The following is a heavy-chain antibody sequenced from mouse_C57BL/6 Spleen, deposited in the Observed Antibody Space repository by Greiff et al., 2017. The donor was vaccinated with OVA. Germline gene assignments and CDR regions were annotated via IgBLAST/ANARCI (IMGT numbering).Heavy chain of an antibody. D-gene: IGHD1-1*01. CDR2: IRNKANGYTT. V-gene: IGHV7-3*01. CDR1: GFTFTDYY. CDR3: ARYTTVASMDY. Sequence: EVQGVESGGGLVQPGGSLSLSCAASGFTFTDYYMSWVRQPPGKALEWLGFIRNKANGYTTEYSASVKGRFTISRDNSQSILYLQMNALRAEDSATYYCARYTTVASMDYWGQGTSVTVSS. J-gene: IGHJ4*01.